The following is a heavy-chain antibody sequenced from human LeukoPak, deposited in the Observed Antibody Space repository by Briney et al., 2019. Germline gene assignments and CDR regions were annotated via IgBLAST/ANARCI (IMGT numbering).Heavy chain of an antibody. V-gene: IGHV1-24*01. D-gene: IGHD1-26*01. J-gene: IGHJ3*02. Sequence: ASVKVSCKVSGYTLTELSMHWVRQAPGKGLEWMGGFDPEDGETIYAQKFQGRVTMTEDTSTDTAYMELSSLRSEDTAVYYCATDQRDSGSYRKGAFDIWGQGTMVTVSS. CDR3: ATDQRDSGSYRKGAFDI. CDR2: FDPEDGET. CDR1: GYTLTELS.